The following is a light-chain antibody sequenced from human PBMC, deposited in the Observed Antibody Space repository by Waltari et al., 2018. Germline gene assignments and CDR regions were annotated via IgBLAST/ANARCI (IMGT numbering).Light chain of an antibody. CDR1: QSLVYNDGNTY. CDR2: KVS. V-gene: IGKV2-30*01. CDR3: MRGTHWPPVYT. J-gene: IGKJ2*01. Sequence: EVVMTQSPLSLPVTLGQPASISSTASQSLVYNDGNTYLDWFHQRPGQSPRRLIHKVSIRDCGVPDRFSGSGSGTDFTLTIRRVEAEAVGIYYCMRGTHWPPVYTFGQGTKLEIK.